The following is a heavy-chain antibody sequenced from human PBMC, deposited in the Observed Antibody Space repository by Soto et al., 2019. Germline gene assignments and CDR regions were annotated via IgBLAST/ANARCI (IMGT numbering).Heavy chain of an antibody. CDR2: FNGGNGNI. D-gene: IGHD3-10*01. J-gene: IGHJ4*02. CDR1: GYTFSTYA. V-gene: IGHV1-3*05. CDR3: ARGNVRGGCLDY. Sequence: QVQHVQSGAEERKPGASVKVSCKASGYTFSTYAMHWVRRAPGQSLGWMGWFNGGNGNIKYSQKFEGRVTITTDTAASTAYMELNMLRSEDTAVYYCARGNVRGGCLDYWGQGTLVSVSS.